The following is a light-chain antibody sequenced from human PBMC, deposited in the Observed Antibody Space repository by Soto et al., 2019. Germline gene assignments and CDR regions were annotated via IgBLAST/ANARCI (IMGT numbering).Light chain of an antibody. CDR2: RAS. V-gene: IGKV3-15*01. CDR3: QQYNNWPLT. Sequence: DIEMTQSPATLSASPGERATLSCRASQSVFSDLAWYQQKPGQAPRLLIYRASTRATAIPARFSGSGSGTEVTLTISLLQYEDFAVYYCQQYNNWPLTFGGGTKVEIK. J-gene: IGKJ4*01. CDR1: QSVFSD.